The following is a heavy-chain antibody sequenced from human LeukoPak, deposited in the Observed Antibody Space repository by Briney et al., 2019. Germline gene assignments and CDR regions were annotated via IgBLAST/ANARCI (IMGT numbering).Heavy chain of an antibody. D-gene: IGHD2-8*01. Sequence: GGSLRLSCAASGFTFSHCWMTWYRQAPGKGLEWVANLNQDGSVQAYGDSVRGRFTISRDNAKNSVYIQMSSLRVEDTAMYYCARDHNVADVWGQGTMVTVSS. CDR1: GFTFSHCW. J-gene: IGHJ3*01. CDR3: ARDHNVADV. CDR2: LNQDGSVQ. V-gene: IGHV3-7*01.